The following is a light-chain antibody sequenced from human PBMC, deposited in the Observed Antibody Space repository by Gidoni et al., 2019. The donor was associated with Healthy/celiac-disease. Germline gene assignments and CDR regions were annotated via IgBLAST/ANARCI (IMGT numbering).Light chain of an antibody. J-gene: IGLJ3*02. V-gene: IGLV3-9*01. CDR2: RDS. CDR3: QVWDSSTGV. CDR1: NIGSKN. Sequence: SYELTQPLSVSVALGQTARITCGGNNIGSKNVHWYPQKPGQAPVLVIYRDSNRPSGIPERFSGSNSGNTATLTISRAQAGDEADYYFQVWDSSTGVFGGGTKLTVL.